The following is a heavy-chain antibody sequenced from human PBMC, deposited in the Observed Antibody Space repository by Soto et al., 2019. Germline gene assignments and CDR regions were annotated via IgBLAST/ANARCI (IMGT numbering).Heavy chain of an antibody. V-gene: IGHV3-23*01. CDR3: AKGSEIVVASDAFDI. D-gene: IGHD3-22*01. Sequence: PGGSLRLSCAASGFTFSSYSMSWVRQAPGKGLEWVSAISGSGGSTYYADSVKGRFTISRDNSKNTLYLQMNSLRAEDTAVYYCAKGSEIVVASDAFDIWGQGTMVTVSS. CDR2: ISGSGGST. CDR1: GFTFSSYS. J-gene: IGHJ3*02.